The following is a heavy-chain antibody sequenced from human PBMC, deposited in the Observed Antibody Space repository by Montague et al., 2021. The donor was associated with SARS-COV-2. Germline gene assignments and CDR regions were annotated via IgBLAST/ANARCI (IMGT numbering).Heavy chain of an antibody. CDR2: IYYSGST. CDR1: GDSISNYY. Sequence: SETLSLTCTVSGDSISNYYWSWIRQPPGKGLEWIGSIYYSGSTYYNPSLKSRVTISVDTSKNQFSLKLSSVTAADTAVYYCATITLGYCTNGVCQPPDYWGQGTLVTVSS. D-gene: IGHD2-8*01. J-gene: IGHJ4*02. V-gene: IGHV4-59*05. CDR3: ATITLGYCTNGVCQPPDY.